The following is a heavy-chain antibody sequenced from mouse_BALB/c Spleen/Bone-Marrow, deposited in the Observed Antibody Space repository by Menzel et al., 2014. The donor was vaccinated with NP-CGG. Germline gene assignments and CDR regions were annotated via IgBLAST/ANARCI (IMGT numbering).Heavy chain of an antibody. CDR2: ISSGGSYT. CDR1: GFTFSNYG. D-gene: IGHD2-4*01. Sequence: EVMLVESGGGLVKSGGSLKLSCAAFGFTFSNYGMSWVRQTPEKRLEWVATISSGGSYTFYSDSVKGRFTISRDNAKNNLYLQLSSLRSEDTAVYYCARHAYYDQTEVSFIYWGQGTLVTVSA. J-gene: IGHJ3*01. V-gene: IGHV5-9-2*01. CDR3: ARHAYYDQTEVSFIY.